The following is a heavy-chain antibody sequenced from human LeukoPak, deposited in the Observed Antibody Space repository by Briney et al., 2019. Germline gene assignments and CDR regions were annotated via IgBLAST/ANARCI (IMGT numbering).Heavy chain of an antibody. CDR3: ARGRFNYDSTGYSSFYY. V-gene: IGHV3-7*01. J-gene: IGHJ4*02. CDR2: IKEDGSEK. D-gene: IGHD3-22*01. Sequence: GGSLRLSCAASGFTFDDYGMSWVRQAPGKGLEWVANIKEDGSEKYYVDSVKGRFTISRDNAKTSVYLQMNSLRAEDTAVHYCARGRFNYDSTGYSSFYYWGQGTLVTVSS. CDR1: GFTFDDYG.